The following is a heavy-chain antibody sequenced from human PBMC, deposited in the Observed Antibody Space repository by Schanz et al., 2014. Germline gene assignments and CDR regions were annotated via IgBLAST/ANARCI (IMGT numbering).Heavy chain of an antibody. CDR1: GFTFNSYG. CDR2: IWYDGSNK. V-gene: IGHV3-33*01. J-gene: IGHJ4*02. CDR3: ARGVRIDY. D-gene: IGHD3-3*01. Sequence: QVQLVESGGGVVQPGRSLRLSCAASGFTFNSYGMHWVRQAPGKGLEWVAFIWYDGSNKYYADSVKGRFTISRDNSKNTLYVQMNSLRAEDTAVYYCARGVRIDYWGQGTLVTVSS.